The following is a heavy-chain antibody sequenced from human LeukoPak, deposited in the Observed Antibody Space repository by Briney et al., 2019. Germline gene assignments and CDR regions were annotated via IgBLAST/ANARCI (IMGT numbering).Heavy chain of an antibody. Sequence: SETLSLTCTVSGGSISSYYWSWIRQPAGKGLEWIGRIYTSGSTNYNPSLKSRVTMSVDTSKNQFSLKLSSVTAADTAVYYCARGGGGLWFGERERLDYWGQGTLVTVSS. V-gene: IGHV4-4*07. CDR2: IYTSGST. CDR3: ARGGGGLWFGERERLDY. CDR1: GGSISSYY. J-gene: IGHJ4*02. D-gene: IGHD3-10*01.